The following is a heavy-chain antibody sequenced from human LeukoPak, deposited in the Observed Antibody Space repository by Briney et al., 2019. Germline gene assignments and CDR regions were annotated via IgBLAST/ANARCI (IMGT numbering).Heavy chain of an antibody. V-gene: IGHV4-59*08. J-gene: IGHJ4*02. CDR1: SGSISSYY. Sequence: SETLSLTCTVSSGSISSYYWSWIRQPPGKGLEWIGYIYYSGSTNYNPSLKSRVTISVDTSKNQFSLKLSSVTAADTAVYYCARHHGYTFFDYWGQGTLVTVSS. D-gene: IGHD5-24*01. CDR2: IYYSGST. CDR3: ARHHGYTFFDY.